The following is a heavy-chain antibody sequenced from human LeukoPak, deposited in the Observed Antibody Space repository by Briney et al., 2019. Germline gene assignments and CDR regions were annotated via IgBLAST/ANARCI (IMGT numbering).Heavy chain of an antibody. Sequence: GGSLRLSCAASGFTFSSYAMSWVRQAPGKGLEWVSAISGSGGSTYYADSVKGRFTISRDNSKNTLYLQMNSLRAEDTAVYYCAKDRSGYCSSTSCYTPLDYWGQGTLVTVSS. CDR3: AKDRSGYCSSTSCYTPLDY. CDR2: ISGSGGST. D-gene: IGHD2-2*02. J-gene: IGHJ4*02. V-gene: IGHV3-23*01. CDR1: GFTFSSYA.